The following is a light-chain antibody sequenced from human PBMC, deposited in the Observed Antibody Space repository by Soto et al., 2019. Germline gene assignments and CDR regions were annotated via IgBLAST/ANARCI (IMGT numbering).Light chain of an antibody. V-gene: IGLV1-47*01. CDR1: SSNIGSNY. CDR3: AASDDSLSGVV. J-gene: IGLJ2*01. CDR2: RNS. Sequence: QAVVTQPPSASGTPGQRVTISCSGSSSNIGSNYVYWYQQLPGTVPQLLIYRNSERPSGVPDRFSGSKSGTSASLAISGLRSEDEADYYCAASDDSLSGVVFGGGTKLTVL.